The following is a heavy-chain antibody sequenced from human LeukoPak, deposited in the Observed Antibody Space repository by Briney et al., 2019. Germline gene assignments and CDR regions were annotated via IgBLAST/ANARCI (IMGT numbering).Heavy chain of an antibody. CDR2: IYYSGST. CDR1: GGSISSSNW. Sequence: PSETLSLTCVVSGGSISSSNWWSWVRQPPGKGLEWIGYIYYSGSTNYNLSLKSRVTISVHTSKNQFSLKLSSVTAADTAVYYCARSVPKGVDSSSWHIYGHWFDPWGQGTLVTVSS. D-gene: IGHD6-13*01. CDR3: ARSVPKGVDSSSWHIYGHWFDP. J-gene: IGHJ5*02. V-gene: IGHV4-4*02.